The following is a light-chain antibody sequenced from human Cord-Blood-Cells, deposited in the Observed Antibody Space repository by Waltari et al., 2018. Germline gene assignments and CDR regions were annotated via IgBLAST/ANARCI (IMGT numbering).Light chain of an antibody. CDR3: CSYAGSSTVV. CDR2: EGS. Sequence: QSALTQPPSVSGSPGPSITLSCTGNSSDVGSYNLVSWYQQHPGKAPKLMIYEGSKRPSGVSNRFSGSKSGNTASLTISGLQAEDEADYYCCSYAGSSTVVFGGGTKLTVL. V-gene: IGLV2-23*01. CDR1: SSDVGSYNL. J-gene: IGLJ2*01.